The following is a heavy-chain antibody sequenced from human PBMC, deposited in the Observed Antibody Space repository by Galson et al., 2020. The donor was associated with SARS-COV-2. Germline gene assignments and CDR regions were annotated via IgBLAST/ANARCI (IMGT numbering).Heavy chain of an antibody. D-gene: IGHD3-10*01. CDR2: INHSGST. V-gene: IGHV4-34*01. Sequence: SETLSLTCAVYGGSFSGYYWSWIRQPPGKGLEWIGEINHSGSTNYNPSLKSRVTISVDTSKNQFSLKLSSVTAADTAVYYCARATGSWGGDWFYPCGEGTLFTVSA. CDR3: ARATGSWGGDWFYP. CDR1: GGSFSGYY. J-gene: IGHJ5*02.